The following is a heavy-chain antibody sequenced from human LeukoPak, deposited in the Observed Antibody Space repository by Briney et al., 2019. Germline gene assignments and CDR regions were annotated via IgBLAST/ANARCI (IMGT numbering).Heavy chain of an antibody. D-gene: IGHD5/OR15-5a*01. CDR1: GGPISSYY. CDR2: IYYSGST. J-gene: IGHJ3*02. V-gene: IGHV4-59*01. CDR3: ARGSTTTGSAFDI. Sequence: SETLSLTCTVSGGPISSYYWGWIRQPPGKGLEWIGYIYYSGSTNYNPSLKSRVTISVDTSKNQFSLKLSSVTAADTAVYYCARGSTTTGSAFDIWGQGTMVTVSS.